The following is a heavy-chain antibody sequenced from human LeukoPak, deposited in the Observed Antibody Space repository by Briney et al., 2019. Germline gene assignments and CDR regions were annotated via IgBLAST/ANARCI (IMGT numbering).Heavy chain of an antibody. J-gene: IGHJ4*02. Sequence: ASVKVSCKASGYTFTGYYMHWVRQAPGQELEWMGWINPNSGGTNYAQKFQGRVTMTRDTSISTAYMELSRLRSDDTAVYYCARAGGYSGYDFDYWGQGTLVTVSS. D-gene: IGHD5-12*01. CDR2: INPNSGGT. V-gene: IGHV1-2*02. CDR3: ARAGGYSGYDFDY. CDR1: GYTFTGYY.